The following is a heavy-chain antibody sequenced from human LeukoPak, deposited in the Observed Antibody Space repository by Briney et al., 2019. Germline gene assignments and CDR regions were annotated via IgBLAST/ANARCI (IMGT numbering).Heavy chain of an antibody. V-gene: IGHV4-61*02. J-gene: IGHJ6*03. Sequence: NTSETLSLTCTVAGGSISSGSYYWSWLRQPAGKGLEWIGRIYTSGSTNYNPSLKSRVTISVDTSKNQFSLKLSSVTAADTAVYYCARGPRDYPYYYYYYMDVWGKGTTVTISS. CDR3: ARGPRDYPYYYYYYMDV. CDR2: IYTSGST. D-gene: IGHD4-17*01. CDR1: GGSISSGSYY.